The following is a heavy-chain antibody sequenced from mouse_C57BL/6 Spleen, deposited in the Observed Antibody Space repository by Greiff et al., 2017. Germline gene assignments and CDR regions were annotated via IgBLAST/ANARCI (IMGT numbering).Heavy chain of an antibody. CDR1: GYSFTDYN. CDR3: ARSGGNYDYAMDY. Sequence: VHVKQSGPELVKPGASVKISCKASGYSFTDYNMNWVKQSNGKSLEWIGVINPNYGTTSYNQKFKGKATLTVDQSSSTAYMQLNSLTSEDSAVYYCARSGGNYDYAMDYWGQGTSVTVSS. J-gene: IGHJ4*01. CDR2: INPNYGTT. D-gene: IGHD2-1*01. V-gene: IGHV1-39*01.